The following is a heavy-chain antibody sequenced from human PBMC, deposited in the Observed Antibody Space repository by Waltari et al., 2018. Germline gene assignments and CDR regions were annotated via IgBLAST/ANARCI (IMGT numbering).Heavy chain of an antibody. Sequence: EVVLLESGGGSVQPGGSLRLSCAGSGFNFKNYGMAWVRQSPGKGLEWVSSISGNGDSTYYADSVKGRFTIFRDNAKNSLFLQMNSLRVEDTAVYYCARPVRPEGNYGMDVWGQGTTVSVSS. CDR2: ISGNGDST. J-gene: IGHJ6*02. CDR1: GFNFKNYG. D-gene: IGHD2-2*01. V-gene: IGHV3-48*03. CDR3: ARPVRPEGNYGMDV.